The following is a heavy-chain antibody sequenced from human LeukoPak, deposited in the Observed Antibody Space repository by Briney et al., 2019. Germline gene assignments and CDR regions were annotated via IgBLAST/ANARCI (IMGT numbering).Heavy chain of an antibody. V-gene: IGHV1-24*01. D-gene: IGHD6-19*01. CDR1: GYTLTELS. Sequence: GASVKVSCTVSGYTLTELSMHWVRQAPGKGLEWMGGFDPEDGETIYAQKFQGRDTMTEDTSTDTAYMELSSLRSEDTAVYYCATAYSSGWFYFDYWGQGTLVTVSS. CDR3: ATAYSSGWFYFDY. J-gene: IGHJ4*02. CDR2: FDPEDGET.